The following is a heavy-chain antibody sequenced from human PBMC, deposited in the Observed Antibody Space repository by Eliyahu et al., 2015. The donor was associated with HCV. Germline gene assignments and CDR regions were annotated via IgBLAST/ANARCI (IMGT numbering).Heavy chain of an antibody. CDR3: AKDRADSSSSCAFDI. CDR2: ISWNSGSI. D-gene: IGHD6-6*01. J-gene: IGHJ3*02. V-gene: IGHV3-9*01. CDR1: GFTFDDYA. Sequence: EVELVESGGGLVQPGRSLRLSCAASGFTFDDYAMHWVRQAPGKGLEWVSGISWNSGSIGYADSVKGRFTISRDNAKNSLYLQMNSLRAEDTALYYCAKDRADSSSSCAFDIWGQGTMVTVSS.